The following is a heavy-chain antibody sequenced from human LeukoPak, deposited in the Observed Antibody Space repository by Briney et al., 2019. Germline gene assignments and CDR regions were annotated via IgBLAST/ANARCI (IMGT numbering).Heavy chain of an antibody. V-gene: IGHV4-4*02. CDR1: GVSVSGSHW. CDR2: VHHSGRT. Sequence: SETLSLTCTVSGVSVSGSHWWSWVRPTPTKGLEWIGEVHHSGRTNLHPSLESRVVISIDKSNNQVSLKLTSVTPADTAVYFCARASYDFLTAYYIDYWGQGTLVTVSS. CDR3: ARASYDFLTAYYIDY. J-gene: IGHJ4*02. D-gene: IGHD3-9*01.